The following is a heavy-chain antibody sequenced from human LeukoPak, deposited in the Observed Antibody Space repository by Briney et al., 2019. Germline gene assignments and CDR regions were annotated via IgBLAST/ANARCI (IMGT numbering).Heavy chain of an antibody. J-gene: IGHJ6*02. CDR1: GFTFSSYG. CDR3: ARGRSRARRTYYYYYYGMDV. V-gene: IGHV3-33*01. CDR2: IWYDGSNK. D-gene: IGHD3-10*01. Sequence: GGSLRLSCAASGFTFSSYGMHWVRQAPGKGLEWVAVIWYDGSNKYYADSVKGRFTISRDNSKNTLYLQMNSLRAEDTAVYYCARGRSRARRTYYYYYYGMDVWAKGPRSPSP.